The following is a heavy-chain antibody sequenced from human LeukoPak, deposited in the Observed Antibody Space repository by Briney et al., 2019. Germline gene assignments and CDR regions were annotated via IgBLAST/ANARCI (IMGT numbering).Heavy chain of an antibody. V-gene: IGHV1-18*01. CDR3: ARSFTMVRGVIITGNAFDI. Sequence: ASVKVSCKASGYTFTSYGIIWVRQAPGQGLEWMGWISAYNGNTNYEQRLQGRVTMTTDTSTSTAYMELRSLRSDDTAVYYCARSFTMVRGVIITGNAFDIWGQGTMVTVSS. CDR2: ISAYNGNT. CDR1: GYTFTSYG. D-gene: IGHD3-10*01. J-gene: IGHJ3*02.